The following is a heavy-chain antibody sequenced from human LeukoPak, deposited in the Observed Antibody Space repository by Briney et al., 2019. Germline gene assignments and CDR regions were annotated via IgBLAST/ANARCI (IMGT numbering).Heavy chain of an antibody. D-gene: IGHD5-24*01. Sequence: GGSLRLSCAASGFTFSSYGMHWVRQAPGKGLEWVAVIWYGGSNKYYADSVKGRFTISRDNSKNTLYLQMNSLRAEDTAVYYCARTRDSYDAFDIWGQGTMVTVSS. CDR2: IWYGGSNK. J-gene: IGHJ3*02. CDR1: GFTFSSYG. V-gene: IGHV3-33*08. CDR3: ARTRDSYDAFDI.